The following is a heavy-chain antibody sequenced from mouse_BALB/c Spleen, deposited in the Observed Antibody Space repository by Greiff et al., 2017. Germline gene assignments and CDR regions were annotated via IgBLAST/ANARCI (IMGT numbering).Heavy chain of an antibody. CDR2: INPNNGGT. Sequence: EVQLQQSGPELVKPGASVKIPCKASGYTFTDYNMDWVKQSHGKSLEWIGDINPNNGGTIYNQKFKGKATLTVDKSSSTAYMELRSLTSEDTAVYYCARRPLLRLSYYAMDYWGQGTSVTVSS. CDR3: ARRPLLRLSYYAMDY. J-gene: IGHJ4*01. D-gene: IGHD1-2*01. V-gene: IGHV1-18*01. CDR1: GYTFTDYN.